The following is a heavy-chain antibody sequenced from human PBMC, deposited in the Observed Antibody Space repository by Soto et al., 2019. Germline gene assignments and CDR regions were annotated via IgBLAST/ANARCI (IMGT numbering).Heavy chain of an antibody. D-gene: IGHD2-2*01. CDR1: GDSFTSYW. V-gene: IGHV5-51*01. CDR2: IYPGDSDT. J-gene: IGHJ6*02. Sequence: PGESLRISCNGSGDSFTSYWIGWVRQMPGKGLEWMGIIYPGDSDTRYSPSFQGQVTISADKSISTAYLQWSSLKASDTAMYYCARHLPVPAISDIVVVPAASGYGMDVWGQGTTVTVSS. CDR3: ARHLPVPAISDIVVVPAASGYGMDV.